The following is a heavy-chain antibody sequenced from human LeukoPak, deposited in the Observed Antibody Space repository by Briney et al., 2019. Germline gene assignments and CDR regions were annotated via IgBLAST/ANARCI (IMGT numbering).Heavy chain of an antibody. CDR1: GFSLSSYS. CDR2: ISLDGSNK. D-gene: IGHD2-15*01. CDR3: AEGVLRSSGSGPG. Sequence: GGSLRLSCAPSGFSLSSYSMHWVRQAPRTGLEWAAVISLDGSNKYYADPAKSRFTTSRDNTKNTLYLQMNRRRAEDTAVYYCAEGVLRSSGSGPGWGQGTTVSVS. J-gene: IGHJ6*02. V-gene: IGHV3-30*18.